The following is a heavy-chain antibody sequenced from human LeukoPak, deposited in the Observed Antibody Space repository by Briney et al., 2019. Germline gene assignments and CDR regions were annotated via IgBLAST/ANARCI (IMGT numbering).Heavy chain of an antibody. CDR3: ARNTYYDFWSRHYGLDY. D-gene: IGHD3-3*01. CDR1: GFTFSASP. V-gene: IGHV3-7*01. CDR2: IDQDGNDK. Sequence: GGSLRLSCAASGFTFSASPMHWVRQASGKGLEWVANIDQDGNDKYYVGSVKGRFTISRDNAKSSLYLEVKSLRAEDTAVYYCARNTYYDFWSRHYGLDYWGQGILVTVSS. J-gene: IGHJ4*02.